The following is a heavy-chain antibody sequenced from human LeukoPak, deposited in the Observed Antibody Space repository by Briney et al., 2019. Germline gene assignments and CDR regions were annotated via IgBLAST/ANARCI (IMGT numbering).Heavy chain of an antibody. V-gene: IGHV4-4*02. J-gene: IGHJ5*02. CDR3: ARGEGYCSSTSCYANWFDP. D-gene: IGHD2-2*01. CDR1: GGSISSSNW. Sequence: SETLSLTCAVSGGSISSSNWWSWVRQPPGKGLEWIGEINHSGSTNYNPSLKSRVTISVDTSKNQFSLKLSSVTAADTAVYYCARGEGYCSSTSCYANWFDPWGQGTLVTVSS. CDR2: INHSGST.